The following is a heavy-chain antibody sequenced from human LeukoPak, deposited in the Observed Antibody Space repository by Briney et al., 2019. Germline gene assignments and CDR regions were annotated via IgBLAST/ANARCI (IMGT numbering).Heavy chain of an antibody. CDR3: ARAINYYDSSGLYYYFDY. CDR2: ISRGSDYI. Sequence: GGSLRLSCAASGFTFSSYSMNWVRQAPGKGLEWVSSISRGSDYIYYADSVKGRFTISRDNAKNSLYLQMNSLRAEDTAVYYCARAINYYDSSGLYYYFDYWGQGTLATVSS. V-gene: IGHV3-21*01. J-gene: IGHJ4*02. D-gene: IGHD3-22*01. CDR1: GFTFSSYS.